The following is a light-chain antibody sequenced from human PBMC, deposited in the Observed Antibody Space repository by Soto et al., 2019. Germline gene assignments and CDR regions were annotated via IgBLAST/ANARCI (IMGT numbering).Light chain of an antibody. CDR2: AAS. CDR1: QGITSN. J-gene: IGKJ4*01. V-gene: IGKV1-9*01. CDR3: QQLYSYPLT. Sequence: IQVTQSPSSRSASVGDRVTITCRASQGITSNLAWYQQKPGKAPKLLIYAASALQTGVSSRFSGSGYGKDFALTISNLQPEDFATYFCQQLYSYPLTFGGGTTVEF.